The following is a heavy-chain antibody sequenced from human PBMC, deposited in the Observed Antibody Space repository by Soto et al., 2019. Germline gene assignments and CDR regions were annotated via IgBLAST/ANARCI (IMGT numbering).Heavy chain of an antibody. CDR3: AKDLRVPLGYCSSTSCPPSFGMDV. J-gene: IGHJ6*02. Sequence: QVQLVESGGGVVQPGRSLRLSCAASGFTFSSYGMHWVRQAPGKGLEWVAGISYDGSNKYYADSVKGRFTISRDNSKNTLYLQMNSLRAEDTAVYYCAKDLRVPLGYCSSTSCPPSFGMDVWGQGTTVTDS. CDR2: ISYDGSNK. D-gene: IGHD2-2*01. V-gene: IGHV3-30*18. CDR1: GFTFSSYG.